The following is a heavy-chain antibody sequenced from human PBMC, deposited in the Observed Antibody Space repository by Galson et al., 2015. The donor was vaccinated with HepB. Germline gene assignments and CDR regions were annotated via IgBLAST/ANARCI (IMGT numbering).Heavy chain of an antibody. J-gene: IGHJ6*02. CDR2: IDPSDSYV. Sequence: QSGAEVKKPGESLRISCKGSGYSFTSHWISWVRQMPGKGLEWMGRIDPSDSYVNYSPSFQGHVTISADKSISTAFLQWSRLKASDTAMYYSARVRGIRGDGMDVWGQGTTVTVSS. CDR3: ARVRGIRGDGMDV. D-gene: IGHD3-10*01. V-gene: IGHV5-10-1*01. CDR1: GYSFTSHW.